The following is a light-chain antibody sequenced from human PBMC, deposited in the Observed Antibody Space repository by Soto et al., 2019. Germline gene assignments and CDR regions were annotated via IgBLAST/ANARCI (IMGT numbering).Light chain of an antibody. J-gene: IGKJ3*01. V-gene: IGKV1-12*01. CDR1: QGIISW. Sequence: DIQMTQSPSSVSASVGDRVTITCRASQGIISWLAWYQQKPGKAPKLLIYAASSLESGVPSRFSGRGSGTDFTLTISSLQPEDFATYHCQQANSFPFTFGPGPKVDIK. CDR2: AAS. CDR3: QQANSFPFT.